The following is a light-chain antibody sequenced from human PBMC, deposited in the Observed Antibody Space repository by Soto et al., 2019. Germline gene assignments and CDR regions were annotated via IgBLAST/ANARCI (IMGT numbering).Light chain of an antibody. J-gene: IGKJ2*03. Sequence: DIQMTQSPSSVSASIGDTVTIPCRASQDINVYLNWYQQKQGEVPKLLIYSASTLHSGVPSRFTGSGSETDFTLTIRSLQPEDFATYYCQHGYVAPYSFGQGTK. CDR2: SAS. CDR1: QDINVY. V-gene: IGKV1-39*01. CDR3: QHGYVAPYS.